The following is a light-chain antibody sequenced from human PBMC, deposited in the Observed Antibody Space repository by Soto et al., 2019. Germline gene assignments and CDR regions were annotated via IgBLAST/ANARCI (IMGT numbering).Light chain of an antibody. CDR2: SAS. CDR3: QQYDNWPWT. Sequence: EIVMTQSPATLSVSPGGRSTLSCRASQSISDTLAWYQQKPGQAPRLLIYSASRRATGFPARFSGSGSGTDFTLTISSLQSEDFAVYYCQQYDNWPWTFGQGTKGDIK. J-gene: IGKJ1*01. V-gene: IGKV3-15*01. CDR1: QSISDT.